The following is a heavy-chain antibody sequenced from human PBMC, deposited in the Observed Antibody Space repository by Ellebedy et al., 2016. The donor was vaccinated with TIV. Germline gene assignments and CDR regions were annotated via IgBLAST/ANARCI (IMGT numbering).Heavy chain of an antibody. Sequence: AASVKVSCKASGGTFSSYSINWVRQAPGQGLEWMGRSIPILDITNYAQNFQGRDTITADKSTSTAYMELSSLRSEDTAVYYCARAPPPRGDRSADAFDIWGQGTMVTVSS. CDR2: SIPILDIT. J-gene: IGHJ3*02. CDR3: ARAPPPRGDRSADAFDI. CDR1: GGTFSSYS. D-gene: IGHD7-27*01. V-gene: IGHV1-69*04.